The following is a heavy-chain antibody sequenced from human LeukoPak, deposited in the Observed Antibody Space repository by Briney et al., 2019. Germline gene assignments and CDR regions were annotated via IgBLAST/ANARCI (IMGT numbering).Heavy chain of an antibody. CDR3: ARRAGGYSHPYDY. J-gene: IGHJ4*02. CDR2: ISGSGGST. D-gene: IGHD4-23*01. V-gene: IGHV3-23*01. CDR1: GFSFSSYA. Sequence: GGSLRLSCAASGFSFSSYAMSWVRQAPGKGLEWVSAISGSGGSTYYADSVKGRFTISRDNSKNTLYLQMNSLRAEDTAVYYCARRAGGYSHPYDYWGQGTLVTVSS.